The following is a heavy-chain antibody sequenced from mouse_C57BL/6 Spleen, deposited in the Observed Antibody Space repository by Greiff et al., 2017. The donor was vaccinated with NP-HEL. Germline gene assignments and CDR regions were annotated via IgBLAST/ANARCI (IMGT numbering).Heavy chain of an antibody. CDR1: GYSITSDY. J-gene: IGHJ1*03. CDR2: ISYSGST. V-gene: IGHV3-8*01. Sequence: EVQLKESGPGLAKPSQTLSLTCSVTGYSITSDYWNWIRKFPGNKLEYMGYISYSGSTYYNPSLKSRISITRDTSKNQYYLQLNSVTTEDTATYYCARWAYYSNYGDWYFDVWGTGTTVTVSS. CDR3: ARWAYYSNYGDWYFDV. D-gene: IGHD2-5*01.